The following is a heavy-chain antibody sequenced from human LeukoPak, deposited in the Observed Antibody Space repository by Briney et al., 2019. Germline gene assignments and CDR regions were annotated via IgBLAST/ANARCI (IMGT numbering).Heavy chain of an antibody. Sequence: PSETLSLTCTVSGGSISSRSYYWGWIRQPPGKGLEWIVNIYYSGSTYYNASLKSRVTISVDTSENQFSLKLKSVTAADTAVYYCARQVYNYGHLPYYFDYWGQGTLVTVSS. D-gene: IGHD5-18*01. J-gene: IGHJ4*02. CDR3: ARQVYNYGHLPYYFDY. V-gene: IGHV4-39*01. CDR2: IYYSGST. CDR1: GGSISSRSYY.